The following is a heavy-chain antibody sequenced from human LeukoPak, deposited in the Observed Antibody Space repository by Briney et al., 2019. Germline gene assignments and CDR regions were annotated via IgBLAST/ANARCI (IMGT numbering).Heavy chain of an antibody. CDR2: ISGNGRST. D-gene: IGHD2-8*02. CDR3: AKEYYVLLVYALGGSFDY. Sequence: GRSLRLSCTASGFTFSSYAMSWVRQAPGKGLEWVSTISGNGRSTYYGDSVKGRFTISRDNSKNTLSLQMNSLRAEDTAVYYCAKEYYVLLVYALGGSFDYWGRGTLVTVSS. V-gene: IGHV3-23*01. J-gene: IGHJ4*02. CDR1: GFTFSSYA.